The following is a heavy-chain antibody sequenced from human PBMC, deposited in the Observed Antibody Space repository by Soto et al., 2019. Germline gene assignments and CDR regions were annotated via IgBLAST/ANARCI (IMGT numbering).Heavy chain of an antibody. CDR1: GVTIVNHG. CDR3: ARPKYYYDSHTVRGLAL. Sequence: RLLILSWRALGVTIVNHGMRCVRQAPGKGLEWVSSISSSSSYIYYADSVKGRFTISRDNAKNSLYLQMNSLRAEDTAVYYCARPKYYYDSHTVRGLALWGKGTLVIVPS. CDR2: ISSSSSYI. J-gene: IGHJ4*02. V-gene: IGHV3-21*01. D-gene: IGHD3-22*01.